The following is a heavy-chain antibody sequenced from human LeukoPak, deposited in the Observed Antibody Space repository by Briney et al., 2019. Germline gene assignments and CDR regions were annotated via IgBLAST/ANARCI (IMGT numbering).Heavy chain of an antibody. CDR3: AKSTSDITMIVVVTDY. V-gene: IGHV3-23*01. J-gene: IGHJ4*02. CDR2: ISGSGGST. D-gene: IGHD3-22*01. CDR1: GFTVSSDY. Sequence: GGSLRLSCAASGFTVSSDYMSWVRQAPGKGLEWVSAISGSGGSTYYADSVKGRFTISRDNSKNTLYLQMSSLRAEDTAVYYCAKSTSDITMIVVVTDYWGQGTLVTVSS.